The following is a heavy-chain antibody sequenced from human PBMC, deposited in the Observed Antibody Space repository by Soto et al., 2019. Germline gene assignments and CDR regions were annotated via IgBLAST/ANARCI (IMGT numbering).Heavy chain of an antibody. V-gene: IGHV4-59*01. CDR2: MYNTGST. Sequence: SETLSLTWTVSAGSLSTGDWLLIRLLPGKGMEWIEYMYNTGSTVYNPSFKSRVTISVDTSKNQFSLKLNSVTAADTAVYYCARDLWGYCGTDCYPLDVWGQGTTVTVS. J-gene: IGHJ6*02. CDR3: ARDLWGYCGTDCYPLDV. CDR1: AGSLSTGD. D-gene: IGHD2-21*02.